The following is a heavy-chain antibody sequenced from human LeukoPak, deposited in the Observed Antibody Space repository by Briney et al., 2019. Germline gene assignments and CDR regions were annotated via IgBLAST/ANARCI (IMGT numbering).Heavy chain of an antibody. CDR2: IYSGGSS. CDR3: ARGSGWYKAVDY. D-gene: IGHD6-19*01. V-gene: IGHV3-53*01. CDR1: GFTVSSNY. Sequence: GGSLRLSCAASGFTVSSNYMSWVRQAPGKGLEWVSVIYSGGSSYYADAVKGRFTISRDNSKNTLYLQMNSLRAEDTAVYYCARGSGWYKAVDYWGQGTLVTVSS. J-gene: IGHJ4*02.